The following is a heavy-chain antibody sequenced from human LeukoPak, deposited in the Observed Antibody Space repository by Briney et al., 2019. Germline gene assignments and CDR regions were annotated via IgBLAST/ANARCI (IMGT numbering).Heavy chain of an antibody. V-gene: IGHV3-30*03. D-gene: IGHD6-19*01. CDR2: ISHDGGNK. CDR1: GFAFSQFP. J-gene: IGHJ4*02. Sequence: GGSLRLSCVASGFAFSQFPVHWVRQAPGKRLEWVAFISHDGGNKKYGDSVKGRFTISRDNSKNTVYLQMNSLRPEDTAVYYCAREITRPSTIYSSGWQHFDYWGQGTLVTVSS. CDR3: AREITRPSTIYSSGWQHFDY.